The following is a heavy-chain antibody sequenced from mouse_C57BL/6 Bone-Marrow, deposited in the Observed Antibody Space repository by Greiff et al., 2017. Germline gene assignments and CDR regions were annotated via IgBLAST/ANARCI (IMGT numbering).Heavy chain of an antibody. J-gene: IGHJ2*01. CDR3: ARKHDY. CDR1: GYTFTSYW. V-gene: IGHV1-55*01. Sequence: VQLQQPGAVLVKPGASVKMSCKASGYTFTSYWITWVKQRPGQGLEWIGDIYPGSGSTNYNEKFKSKATLTVDTSSRTAYLQLSSLTSEDSAVYNCARKHDYWGQGTTLTVAS. CDR2: IYPGSGST.